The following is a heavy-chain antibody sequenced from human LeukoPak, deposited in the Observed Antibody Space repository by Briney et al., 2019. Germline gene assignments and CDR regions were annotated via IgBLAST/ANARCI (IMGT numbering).Heavy chain of an antibody. D-gene: IGHD3-10*01. Sequence: GGSLRLSCAASGFTFSSYWMSWVRQAPGKGLEWVSTISDNGGSTYYADSVKGRFTISRDNSKNTLYLQMNSLRAEDTAVYYCARMDIGLVRDWGQGTLVTVSS. CDR1: GFTFSSYW. CDR3: ARMDIGLVRD. CDR2: ISDNGGST. V-gene: IGHV3-23*01. J-gene: IGHJ4*02.